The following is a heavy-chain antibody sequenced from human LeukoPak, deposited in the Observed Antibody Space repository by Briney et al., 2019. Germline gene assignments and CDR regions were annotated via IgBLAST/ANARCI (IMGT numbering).Heavy chain of an antibody. V-gene: IGHV4-38-2*01. CDR1: GYSISSGYY. Sequence: SETLSLTCAVSGYSISSGYYWGWIRQPPGKGLEWIGSIYHSGSTYYNPSLKSRVTISVDTSKNQFSLKPSSVTAADTAVYYCARRGDPNYFDYWGQGTLVTVSS. CDR2: IYHSGST. D-gene: IGHD3-10*01. CDR3: ARRGDPNYFDY. J-gene: IGHJ4*02.